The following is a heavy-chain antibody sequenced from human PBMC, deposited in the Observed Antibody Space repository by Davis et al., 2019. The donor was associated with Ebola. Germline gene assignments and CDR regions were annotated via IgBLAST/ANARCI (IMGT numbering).Heavy chain of an antibody. Sequence: PSETLSLTCTVSGGSISSSSYYWGWIRQPPGKGLEWIGSIYYSGSTYYNPSLKSRVTISVDTSKNQFSLKLSSVTAADTAVYYCARAGELGASYYYYYMDVWGKGTTVTVSS. J-gene: IGHJ6*03. CDR3: ARAGELGASYYYYYMDV. V-gene: IGHV4-39*07. CDR1: GGSISSSSYY. CDR2: IYYSGST. D-gene: IGHD7-27*01.